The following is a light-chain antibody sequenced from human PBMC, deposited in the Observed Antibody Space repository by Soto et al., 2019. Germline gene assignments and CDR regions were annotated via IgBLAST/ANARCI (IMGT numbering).Light chain of an antibody. J-gene: IGLJ2*01. Sequence: QSALTQPRSVSGSPGQSVTISCTGTSSDVGGYNYVSWYQQHPGKVPKVIIYDVTKRPSGVPDRFSGSKSGNTASLTISGLQAEDESDYYGSSFAGSSTLVFGGGTKLTVL. CDR1: SSDVGGYNY. CDR3: SSFAGSSTLV. V-gene: IGLV2-11*01. CDR2: DVT.